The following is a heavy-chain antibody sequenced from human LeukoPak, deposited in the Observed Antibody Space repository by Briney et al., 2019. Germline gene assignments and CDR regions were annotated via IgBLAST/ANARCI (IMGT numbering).Heavy chain of an antibody. CDR3: AKDRIAAAGTAVSAFY. CDR2: ISGSGGST. CDR1: GFTFSSYA. J-gene: IGHJ4*02. D-gene: IGHD6-13*01. V-gene: IGHV3-23*01. Sequence: PGGSLRLSCVASGFTFSSYAMSWVRQAPGKGLEWVSAISGSGGSTYYADSVKGRFTISRDNSKNTLYLQMNSLRAEDTAVYYCAKDRIAAAGTAVSAFYWGQGTLVTVSS.